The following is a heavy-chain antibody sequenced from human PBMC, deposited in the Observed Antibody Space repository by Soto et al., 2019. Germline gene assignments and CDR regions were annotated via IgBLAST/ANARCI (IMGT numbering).Heavy chain of an antibody. Sequence: GGSLRLSCAASGFTFSSYSMNWVRQAPGKGLEWVSSISSSSSYIYYADSVKGRFTISRDNAKNSLYLQMNSLRAEDTAVYYCARGSRYYDILTGYDHFDYWGQGTLVTVSS. D-gene: IGHD3-9*01. CDR3: ARGSRYYDILTGYDHFDY. CDR1: GFTFSSYS. CDR2: ISSSSSYI. V-gene: IGHV3-21*01. J-gene: IGHJ4*02.